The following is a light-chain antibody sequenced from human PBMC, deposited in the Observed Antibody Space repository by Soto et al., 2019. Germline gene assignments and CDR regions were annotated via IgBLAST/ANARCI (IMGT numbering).Light chain of an antibody. V-gene: IGKV1-5*03. J-gene: IGKJ1*01. Sequence: TKFPSNLCVSLSDRITTNCRASQTISSWLAWYQQKPGKAPKLMIYKASTLKSGVPSRFSGGGSGTDFTLTIRSLQPEDFATYYCQESNSFPPTFGQGTKVAIK. CDR1: QTISSW. CDR2: KAS. CDR3: QESNSFPPT.